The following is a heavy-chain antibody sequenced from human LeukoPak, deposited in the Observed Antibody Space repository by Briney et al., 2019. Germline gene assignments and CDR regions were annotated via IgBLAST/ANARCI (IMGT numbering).Heavy chain of an antibody. V-gene: IGHV4-39*01. Sequence: SETLSLTCTVSGGFIRDSGYYWGWIRQPPGKGLEWIGTVFYSGRTYYNSSLQGRVPISVDTSKHQFPLRLSSVTPADTAIYYCARLSNDYGDYEGHYWGQGTLVTVSP. J-gene: IGHJ4*02. CDR1: GGFIRDSGYY. CDR2: VFYSGRT. CDR3: ARLSNDYGDYEGHY. D-gene: IGHD4-17*01.